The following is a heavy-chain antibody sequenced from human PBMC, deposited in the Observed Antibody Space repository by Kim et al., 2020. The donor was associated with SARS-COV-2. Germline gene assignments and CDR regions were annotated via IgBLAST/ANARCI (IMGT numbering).Heavy chain of an antibody. Sequence: KYYADSVKGRFTIARDNSMNPLYLQRNSLRAEDTVVYYCARTPGYYYGMDVWGQGTTVTVSS. J-gene: IGHJ6*02. CDR2: K. CDR3: ARTPGYYYGMDV. V-gene: IGHV3-33*01.